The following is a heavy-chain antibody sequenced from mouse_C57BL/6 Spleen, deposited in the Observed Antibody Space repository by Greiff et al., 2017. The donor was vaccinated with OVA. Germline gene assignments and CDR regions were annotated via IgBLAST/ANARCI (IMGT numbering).Heavy chain of an antibody. CDR3: TREWDDYWDFDV. Sequence: VQLVESGGGLVKPGGSLKLSCAASGFTFSSYAMSWVRQTPEKRLEWVATISAGDSYTYYPDKVKGRFNISRDTAKNNLYLQMSHLKSEDTAMYYCTREWDDYWDFDVWGTGTTVTVSS. D-gene: IGHD2-3*01. J-gene: IGHJ1*03. CDR2: ISAGDSYT. V-gene: IGHV5-4*01. CDR1: GFTFSSYA.